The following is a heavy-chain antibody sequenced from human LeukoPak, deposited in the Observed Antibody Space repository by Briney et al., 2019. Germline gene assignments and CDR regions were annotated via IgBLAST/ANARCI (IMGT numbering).Heavy chain of an antibody. CDR1: GFTFSSYW. CDR3: ARDFGTIVVVTAIVD. J-gene: IGHJ4*02. CDR2: IKPDGSEK. Sequence: GGSLRLSCAASGFTFSSYWMSWVRQAPGKGLEWVANIKPDGSEKYYVDSVKGRFTISRDNAKNSLYLQMNSPRAEDTAVYYCARDFGTIVVVTAIVDWGQGTLVTVSS. D-gene: IGHD2-21*02. V-gene: IGHV3-7*01.